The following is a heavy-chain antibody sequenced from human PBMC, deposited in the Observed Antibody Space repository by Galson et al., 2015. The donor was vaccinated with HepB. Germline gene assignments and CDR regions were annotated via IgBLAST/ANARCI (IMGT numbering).Heavy chain of an antibody. CDR1: GFTFSSYA. Sequence: SLRLSCAASGFTFSSYAMSWVRQAPGKGLEWVSTICASGAGTYYADSVKGRFTISRDNSKNTLYLQMNSLRAEDTAVYYCAERHSGYLYFDYWGQGTLVTVSS. CDR2: ICASGAGT. J-gene: IGHJ4*02. V-gene: IGHV3-23*01. CDR3: AERHSGYLYFDY. D-gene: IGHD3-22*01.